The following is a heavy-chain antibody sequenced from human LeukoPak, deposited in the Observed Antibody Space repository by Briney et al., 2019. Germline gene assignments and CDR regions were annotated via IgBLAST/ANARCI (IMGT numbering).Heavy chain of an antibody. J-gene: IGHJ1*01. V-gene: IGHV1-8*01. D-gene: IGHD1-7*01. CDR2: MNPNSGNT. CDR1: GYTFTSYD. Sequence: ASVKVSCKASGYTFTSYDINWVRQATGQGLEWMGWMNPNSGNTGYAQKFQGRVTMTRNTSISTAYMELSSLRPEDTAVYYCARATGNSEYFQHWGQGTLVTVSS. CDR3: ARATGNSEYFQH.